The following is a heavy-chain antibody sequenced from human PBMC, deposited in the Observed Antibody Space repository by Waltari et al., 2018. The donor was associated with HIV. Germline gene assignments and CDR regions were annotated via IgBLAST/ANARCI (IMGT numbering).Heavy chain of an antibody. D-gene: IGHD1-26*01. CDR2: IYSGGST. V-gene: IGHV3-66*02. CDR1: GFTVSSNY. J-gene: IGHJ6*02. CDR3: AREADSAYYYYGMDV. Sequence: EVQLVESGGGLVQPGGSLRLSCAASGFTVSSNYMSWVRQAPGKGLEWVSVIYSGGSTYSADSVKGRFTIARDNSKNTLYLQMNSLRAEDTALYYCAREADSAYYYYGMDVWGQGTTVTVSS.